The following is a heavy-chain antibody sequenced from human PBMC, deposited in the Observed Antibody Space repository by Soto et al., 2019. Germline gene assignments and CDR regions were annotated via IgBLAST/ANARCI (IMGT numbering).Heavy chain of an antibody. V-gene: IGHV4-61*01. J-gene: IGHJ5*02. Sequence: SETLSLTCTVSSGSVSSGTYYWSWIRQPPGKGLEWIGYIYYSGSTNYNPSLKSRVTISVDTSKNQFSLKLNSVTAADTAVYYCARHRSSGSRDWFDPWGQGTLVTVS. CDR3: ARHRSSGSRDWFDP. D-gene: IGHD6-19*01. CDR2: IYYSGST. CDR1: SGSVSSGTYY.